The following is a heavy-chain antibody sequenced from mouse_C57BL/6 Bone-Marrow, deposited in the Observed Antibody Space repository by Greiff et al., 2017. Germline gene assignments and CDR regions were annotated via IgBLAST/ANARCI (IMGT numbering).Heavy chain of an antibody. CDR1: GYTFTSYW. J-gene: IGHJ3*01. CDR3: ARLGYD. Sequence: QVQLKQPGAELVMPGASVKLSCKASGYTFTSYWMHWVKQRPGQGLEWIGEIDPSDSYTNYNQKFKGKSTLTVDKSSSTAYMQLGSLTSEDSAVYYDARLGYDWCQGTLVTVSA. V-gene: IGHV1-69*01. CDR2: IDPSDSYT. D-gene: IGHD2-2*01.